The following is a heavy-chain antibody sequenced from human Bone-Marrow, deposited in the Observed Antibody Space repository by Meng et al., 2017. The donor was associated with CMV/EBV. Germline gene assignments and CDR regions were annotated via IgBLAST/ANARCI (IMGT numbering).Heavy chain of an antibody. V-gene: IGHV3-7*03. CDR2: IKQDGSEK. CDR3: AKLLALGCSSTSCYTGDY. D-gene: IGHD2-2*02. CDR1: GFAFSSYW. J-gene: IGHJ4*02. Sequence: GGSLRLSCAASGFAFSSYWMSWVRQAPGKGLEWVANIKQDGSEKYYVDSVKGRFTISRDNSKNTLYLQMNSLRAEDTAVYYCAKLLALGCSSTSCYTGDYWGQGTLVTVSS.